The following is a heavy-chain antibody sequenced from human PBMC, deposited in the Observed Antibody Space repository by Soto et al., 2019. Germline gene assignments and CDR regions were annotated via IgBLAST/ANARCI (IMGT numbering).Heavy chain of an antibody. J-gene: IGHJ5*02. Sequence: SVKVSCKASGGTFGSDAITWVRPAPGQGLEWVGRIIPIFGTTNYAQNLQGRVTISADKSTLTSYMELHSLTSDDTALYYCARDRTDSGYYTNWLDPWGQGTQVTVSS. CDR3: ARDRTDSGYYTNWLDP. CDR1: GGTFGSDA. D-gene: IGHD3-22*01. CDR2: IIPIFGTT. V-gene: IGHV1-69*06.